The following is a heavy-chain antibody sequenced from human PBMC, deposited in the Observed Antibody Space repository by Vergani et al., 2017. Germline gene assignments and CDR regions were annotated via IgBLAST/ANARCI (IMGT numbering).Heavy chain of an antibody. J-gene: IGHJ6*03. V-gene: IGHV1-69*01. CDR2: IIPIFGTA. CDR1: GGTFSSYA. D-gene: IGHD2-21*01. Sequence: QVQLVQSGAEVKKPGSSVQVSCKASGGTFSSYAISWVRQAPGQGLEWMGGIIPIFGTANYAQKFPGRVTITADESTSTAYMELSSLRSEDTAVYYCARGRRECGGDCSNLNYYYYYYMDVWGKGTTVTVSS. CDR3: ARGRRECGGDCSNLNYYYYYYMDV.